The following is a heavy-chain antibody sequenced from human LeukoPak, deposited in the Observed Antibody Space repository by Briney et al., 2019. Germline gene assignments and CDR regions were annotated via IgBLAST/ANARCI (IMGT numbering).Heavy chain of an antibody. CDR2: INSDGSST. CDR3: ARDRSELRYFDSWDAFDI. CDR1: GFTFSSYW. J-gene: IGHJ3*02. V-gene: IGHV3-74*01. D-gene: IGHD3-9*01. Sequence: GGSLRLSCAASGFTFSSYWMHWVRQAPGKGLVWVSRINSDGSSTSYADSVKSRFTISRDNAKNTLYLQMNSLRAEDTAVYYCARDRSELRYFDSWDAFDIWGQGTMVTVSS.